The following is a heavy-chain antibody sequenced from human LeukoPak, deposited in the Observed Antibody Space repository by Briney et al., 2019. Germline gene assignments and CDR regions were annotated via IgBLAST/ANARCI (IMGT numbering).Heavy chain of an antibody. CDR3: ARGFNYMDV. CDR2: INHFGTT. J-gene: IGHJ6*03. V-gene: IGHV4-34*01. Sequence: SETLSLTCAVFGGSLNDHYWIWIRQLPGQGLEWIGEINHFGTTKYNSSLKSRVTISIDASKKQFSLKLNSVTAADTALYYCARGFNYMDVWGKGTTVTV. CDR1: GGSLNDHY.